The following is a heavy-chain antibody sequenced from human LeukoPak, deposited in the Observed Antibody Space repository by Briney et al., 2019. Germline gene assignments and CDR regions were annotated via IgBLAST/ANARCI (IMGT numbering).Heavy chain of an antibody. V-gene: IGHV5-51*01. CDR2: IYPPDSDT. J-gene: IGHJ4*02. Sequence: GESLKISCKVSGYSVTSYWIAWVRQMPGKGLEWTGIIYPPDSDTRYSPSFQGQVTISADKSISTAYLQWSSLKASDTAMYYCARHSTTGHDYWGQGTLVTVSS. CDR1: GYSVTSYW. CDR3: ARHSTTGHDY. D-gene: IGHD1-1*01.